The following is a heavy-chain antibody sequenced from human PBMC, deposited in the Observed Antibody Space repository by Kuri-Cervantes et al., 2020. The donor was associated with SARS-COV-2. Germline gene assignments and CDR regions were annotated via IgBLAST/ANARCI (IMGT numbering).Heavy chain of an antibody. Sequence: ASVKVSCKASGYTFTSYGISWVRQAPGQGLEWMGWISAYNGNTNYAQKLQGRVTMTTDTSTSTAYMELRSLRSDDTAVYYCATLGEGPEAASAFDTWGQGTMVTVSS. V-gene: IGHV1-18*01. CDR3: ATLGEGPEAASAFDT. CDR1: GYTFTSYG. J-gene: IGHJ3*02. CDR2: ISAYNGNT. D-gene: IGHD3-16*01.